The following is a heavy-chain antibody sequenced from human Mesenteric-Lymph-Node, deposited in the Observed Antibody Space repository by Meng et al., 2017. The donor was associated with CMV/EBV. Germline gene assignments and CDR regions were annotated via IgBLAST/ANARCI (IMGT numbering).Heavy chain of an antibody. CDR1: GFAFSSYA. CDR3: TRDPPPSI. Sequence: GESLKISCAASGFAFSSYAMTWVRQAPGKGLEWVSLINKKAHGGTPEYAASVKGRFTVSRDDSKNTAYLEMNDLNIEDTARYYRTRDPPPSIWGQGTMVTVSS. CDR2: INKKAHGGTP. J-gene: IGHJ3*02. V-gene: IGHV3-49*04.